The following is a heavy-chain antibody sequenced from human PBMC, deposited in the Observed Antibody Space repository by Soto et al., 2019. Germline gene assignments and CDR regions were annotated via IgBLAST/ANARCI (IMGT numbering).Heavy chain of an antibody. V-gene: IGHV3-23*01. CDR1: GFTFSSYS. Sequence: PGGSLRLSCAASGFTFSSYSMNWVRQAPGRGLEWVSIISGSGGVTSYADSVKGRFTISRDNSKNSLFLKMKSLRDEDTAVYYWAKVTVCGFSRWDDGINIWGQGKLVTVPS. CDR3: AKVTVCGFSRWDDGINI. D-gene: IGHD2-21*01. J-gene: IGHJ3*02. CDR2: ISGSGGVT.